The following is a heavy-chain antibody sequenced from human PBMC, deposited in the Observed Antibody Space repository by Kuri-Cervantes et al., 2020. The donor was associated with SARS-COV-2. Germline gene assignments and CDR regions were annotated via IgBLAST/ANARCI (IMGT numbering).Heavy chain of an antibody. CDR2: ISGSGSST. V-gene: IGHV3-23*01. Sequence: GGSLRLSCAASGFTFSNYAMNWVRQAPGKGLEWVSTISGSGSSTYYADSVKGRFTISRDNSKNTLYLQMNSLRADDTAVYYCAKDFWSGYYYFDYWGQGTLVTVSS. CDR3: AKDFWSGYYYFDY. CDR1: GFTFSNYA. D-gene: IGHD3-3*01. J-gene: IGHJ4*02.